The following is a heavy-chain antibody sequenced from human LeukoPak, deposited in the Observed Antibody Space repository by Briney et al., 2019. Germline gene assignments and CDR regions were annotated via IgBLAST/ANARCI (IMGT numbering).Heavy chain of an antibody. CDR1: GFTFSSFA. J-gene: IGHJ3*02. D-gene: IGHD3-10*01. CDR2: ISYDGSNK. CDR3: ARDGSGSYFLGAFDI. Sequence: GGSLRLSCAASGFTFSSFAMSWVRQAPGKGLEWVAVISYDGSNKYYADSVKGRFTISRDNSKNTLYLRMNSLRAEDTAVYYCARDGSGSYFLGAFDIWGQGTMVTVSS. V-gene: IGHV3-30-3*01.